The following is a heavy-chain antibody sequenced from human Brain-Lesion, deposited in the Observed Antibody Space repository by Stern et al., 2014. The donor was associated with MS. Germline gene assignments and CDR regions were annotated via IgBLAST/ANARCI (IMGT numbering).Heavy chain of an antibody. CDR1: GYTLTELS. D-gene: IGHD1-26*01. V-gene: IGHV1-24*01. CDR3: ATLSPGAGGNYYRHFDY. Sequence: QLVQSGAEVKKPGASVKVSCKVSGYTLTELSMHWVRPAPRKGLEWMGGFDPEDGETIYAQKFQGRVTMTEDTSTDTAYMELSSLRSEDTAVYYCATLSPGAGGNYYRHFDYWGQGTLVTVSS. CDR2: FDPEDGET. J-gene: IGHJ4*02.